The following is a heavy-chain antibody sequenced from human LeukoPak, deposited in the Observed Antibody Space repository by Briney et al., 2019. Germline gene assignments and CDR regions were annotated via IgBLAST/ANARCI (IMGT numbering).Heavy chain of an antibody. CDR2: IYTSGST. V-gene: IGHV4-4*07. CDR1: GXSISSYY. J-gene: IGHJ4*02. D-gene: IGHD2-2*01. CDR3: ASYCSSTSCSGFNY. Sequence: PSETLSLTCTVSGXSISSYYWSWIRQPAGKGLEWIGRIYTSGSTNYNPSLKSRVTMSVDTSKNQFSLKLSSVTAADTAVYHCASYCSSTSCSGFNYWGQGTLVTVSS.